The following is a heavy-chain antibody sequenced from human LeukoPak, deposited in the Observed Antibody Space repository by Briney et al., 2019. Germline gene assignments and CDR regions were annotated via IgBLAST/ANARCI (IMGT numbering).Heavy chain of an antibody. CDR2: INHSGST. J-gene: IGHJ4*02. CDR1: GGSFSGYY. CDR3: ARDPLTTYFDY. Sequence: SETLSLTCAVYGGSFSGYYWSWIRQPPGKGLEWIGEINHSGSTNYNPSLKSRVTISVDTSKNQFSLKLSSVTAADTAVYYCARDPLTTYFDYWGQGTLVTVSS. V-gene: IGHV4-34*01. D-gene: IGHD4-11*01.